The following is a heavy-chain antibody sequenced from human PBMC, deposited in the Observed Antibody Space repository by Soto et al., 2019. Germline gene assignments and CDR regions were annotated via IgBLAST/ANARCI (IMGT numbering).Heavy chain of an antibody. CDR1: GFTFSSYS. CDR3: ARKGRYYYGSGSSPDDY. D-gene: IGHD3-10*01. Sequence: EVQLVESGGGLVQPGGSLRLSCAASGFTFSSYSMNWVRQAPGKGLEWVSSISSSSSYIYYADSVKGRFTISRDNAKNSLYLQMNSLRAEDTAVYYCARKGRYYYGSGSSPDDYWGQGTLVTVSS. CDR2: ISSSSSYI. J-gene: IGHJ4*02. V-gene: IGHV3-21*01.